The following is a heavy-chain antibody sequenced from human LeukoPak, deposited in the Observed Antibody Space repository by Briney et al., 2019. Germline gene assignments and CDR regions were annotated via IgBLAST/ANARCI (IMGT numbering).Heavy chain of an antibody. CDR3: AKATDYYDSSGYYHRPDY. Sequence: GGSLRLSCAASGFTFSSYAMSWVRQAPGKGLEWVSAISGSGGSTYYADSVKGRFAISRDNSKNTLYLQMNSLRAEDTAVYYCAKATDYYDSSGYYHRPDYWGQGTLVTVSS. CDR2: ISGSGGST. D-gene: IGHD3-22*01. CDR1: GFTFSSYA. V-gene: IGHV3-23*01. J-gene: IGHJ4*02.